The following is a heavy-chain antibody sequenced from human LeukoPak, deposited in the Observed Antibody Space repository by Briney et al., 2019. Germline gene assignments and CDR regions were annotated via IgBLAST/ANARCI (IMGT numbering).Heavy chain of an antibody. J-gene: IGHJ4*02. CDR2: INPSGGST. Sequence: IINPSGGSTSYAQKFQGRVTMTRDTSTSTVYMELSSLRSEDTAVYYCARDEVRGVGLADYWGQGTLVTVSS. V-gene: IGHV1-46*01. CDR3: ARDEVRGVGLADY. D-gene: IGHD3-10*01.